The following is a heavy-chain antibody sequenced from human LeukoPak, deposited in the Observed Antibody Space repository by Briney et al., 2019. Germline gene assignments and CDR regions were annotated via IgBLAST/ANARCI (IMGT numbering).Heavy chain of an antibody. J-gene: IGHJ6*03. CDR3: SRGALEWLLSYYYYYMDV. Sequence: VPSVKVSCKASGYPFTRYDINWVRQATGQGLEWMGWMNPNSGNTGYAQKFQGRVTITRNTSISTANMELSSQSPGADDTAYCSRGALEWLLSYYYYYMDVWGKGTTVTVSS. V-gene: IGHV1-8*03. D-gene: IGHD3-3*01. CDR2: MNPNSGNT. CDR1: GYPFTRYD.